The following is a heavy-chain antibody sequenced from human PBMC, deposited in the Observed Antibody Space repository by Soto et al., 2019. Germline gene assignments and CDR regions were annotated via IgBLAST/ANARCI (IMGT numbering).Heavy chain of an antibody. Sequence: QVQLVQSGAEVKKPGSSVKVSCKASGGTFGSYAFSWVRQAPGQGLEWMGGIIPVSGAAHYAQKFQGRVTSTADESTSTAYMELSSLSSQDTAVYYCATDLGGRSTSGTLEYWGQGTRVIVSS. CDR3: ATDLGGRSTSGTLEY. CDR1: GGTFGSYA. J-gene: IGHJ4*02. D-gene: IGHD3-16*01. V-gene: IGHV1-69*01. CDR2: IIPVSGAA.